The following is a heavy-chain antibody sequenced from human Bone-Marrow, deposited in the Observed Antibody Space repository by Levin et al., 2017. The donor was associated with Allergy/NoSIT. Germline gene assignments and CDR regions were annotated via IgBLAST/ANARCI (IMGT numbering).Heavy chain of an antibody. D-gene: IGHD2-2*01. J-gene: IGHJ4*02. Sequence: PGGSLRLSCEASGFSLSSYGMHWVRQAPGKGLEWVATISFDGANKFYAASVKGRFTISRETSRNILYLQMNSLRAEDTAVYYCARDLSMAYAESLGYWGQGTLVTVSS. CDR2: ISFDGANK. V-gene: IGHV3-33*01. CDR1: GFSLSSYG. CDR3: ARDLSMAYAESLGY.